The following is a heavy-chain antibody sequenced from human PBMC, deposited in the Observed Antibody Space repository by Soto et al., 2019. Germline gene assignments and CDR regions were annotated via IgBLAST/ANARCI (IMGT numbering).Heavy chain of an antibody. CDR1: GGSISSGGYY. CDR3: ARYYDSSGPPEVYFDY. Sequence: QVQLQESGPGLVKPSQTLSLTSTVSGGSISSGGYYWSWIRQHPGKGLEWIGCIYYSGSTYYNPSLKSRVTISVDTSKNQFSLKLSSVTAADTAVYYCARYYDSSGPPEVYFDYWGQEPWSPSPQ. J-gene: IGHJ4*01. D-gene: IGHD3-22*01. CDR2: IYYSGST. V-gene: IGHV4-31*03.